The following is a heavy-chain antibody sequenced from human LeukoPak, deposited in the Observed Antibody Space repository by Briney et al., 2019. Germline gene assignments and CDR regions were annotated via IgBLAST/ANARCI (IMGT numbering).Heavy chain of an antibody. Sequence: GGSLRLSCAASGFTFSSYGMHWVRQAPGKGLEWVAVISYDGSNKYYADSVKGRFTISRDNSKNTLYLQMNSLRAEDTAVYYCAKDSSPPEDYDWSDSDYWGQGTLVTVSS. J-gene: IGHJ4*02. D-gene: IGHD5-12*01. CDR2: ISYDGSNK. CDR1: GFTFSSYG. V-gene: IGHV3-30*18. CDR3: AKDSSPPEDYDWSDSDY.